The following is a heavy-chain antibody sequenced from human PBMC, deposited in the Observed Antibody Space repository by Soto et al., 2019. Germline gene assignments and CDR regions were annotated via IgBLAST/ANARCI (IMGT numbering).Heavy chain of an antibody. J-gene: IGHJ4*02. CDR2: VHGGGST. CDR3: AGRLTTAASLDY. CDR1: GFTVSNNH. Sequence: VQLVESGGGLIQPGGSLRLSCAASGFTVSNNHMTWVRQAAGKGLELVSFVHGGGSTSYADSVKGRFTISRDNSKHPLYLQMDSLRAEDTAIYYCAGRLTTAASLDYWGRGTLVTVSS. V-gene: IGHV3-53*01. D-gene: IGHD3-16*01.